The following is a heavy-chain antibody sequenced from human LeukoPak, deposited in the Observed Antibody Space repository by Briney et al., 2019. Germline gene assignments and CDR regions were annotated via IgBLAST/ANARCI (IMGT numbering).Heavy chain of an antibody. V-gene: IGHV4-38-2*02. CDR1: GYSISRDYY. J-gene: IGHJ4*02. Sequence: SETLSLTCTVSGYSISRDYYWGWIRQPPGEGLEWIGSIYHSGDTNYNPSLKSRVTILVDTSKNQFSLKLSSVTAADTAVYYCARGSPPDYCSSTSCYDDYWGQGTLVTVSS. CDR2: IYHSGDT. D-gene: IGHD2-2*01. CDR3: ARGSPPDYCSSTSCYDDY.